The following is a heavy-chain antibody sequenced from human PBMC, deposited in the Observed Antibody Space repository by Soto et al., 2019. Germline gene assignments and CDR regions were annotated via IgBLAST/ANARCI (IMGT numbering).Heavy chain of an antibody. Sequence: QITLNESGPTLVKPTQTLTLTCTFSGFSLSTSGVGVGWIRQPPGKALEWLALIYWDDDKRYSPSLKSRPTTTKDTPKNQLVLTMTNMDPVDTAIYYCARRIRINPTRGTIQYYFDSWGQGTLVTVSS. CDR3: ARRIRINPTRGTIQYYFDS. CDR1: GFSLSTSGVG. D-gene: IGHD1-7*01. J-gene: IGHJ4*02. CDR2: IYWDDDK. V-gene: IGHV2-5*02.